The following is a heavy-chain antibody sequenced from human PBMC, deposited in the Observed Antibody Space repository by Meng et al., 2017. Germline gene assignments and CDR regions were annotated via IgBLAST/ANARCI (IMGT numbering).Heavy chain of an antibody. CDR1: GFTFSSYE. CDR3: AREKLAYCGGDCYFSDAFDI. D-gene: IGHD2-21*02. V-gene: IGHV3-48*03. Sequence: GESLKISCAASGFTFSSYETNWVRQAPGKGLEWVSYISSSGSTIYYADSVKGRFTISRDNAKNSLYLQMNSLRAEDTAVYYCAREKLAYCGGDCYFSDAFDIWGQGTMVTVSS. J-gene: IGHJ3*02. CDR2: ISSSGSTI.